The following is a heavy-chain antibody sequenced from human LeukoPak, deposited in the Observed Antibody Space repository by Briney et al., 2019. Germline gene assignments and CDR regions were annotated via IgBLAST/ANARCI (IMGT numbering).Heavy chain of an antibody. CDR3: ARGYGGNSGAFDI. V-gene: IGHV4-59*01. D-gene: IGHD4-23*01. J-gene: IGHJ3*02. CDR2: IYYSGST. CDR1: GGSISSYY. Sequence: SETLSLTCTVSGGSISSYYWSWIRQPPGKGLEWIGYIYYSGSTNYNPSLKSRVTISVDTSKNQFSLKLSSVTAADTAVYYCARGYGGNSGAFDIWAKGQWSPSLQ.